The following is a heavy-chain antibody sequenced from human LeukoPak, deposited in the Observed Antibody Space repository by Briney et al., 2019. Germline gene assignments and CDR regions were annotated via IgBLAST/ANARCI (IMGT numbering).Heavy chain of an antibody. V-gene: IGHV3-21*04. CDR1: GFTFSSYN. D-gene: IGHD3-9*01. CDR2: ITSSSNYI. Sequence: GGSLRLSCAASGFTFSSYNMNWVRQAPGKGLEWVSSITSSSNYIYYADSVRGRFTISRDNAKNSLYLQMNSLRAEDTALYYCARDTRRYFDWLPDAFDIWGQGTMVTVSS. CDR3: ARDTRRYFDWLPDAFDI. J-gene: IGHJ3*02.